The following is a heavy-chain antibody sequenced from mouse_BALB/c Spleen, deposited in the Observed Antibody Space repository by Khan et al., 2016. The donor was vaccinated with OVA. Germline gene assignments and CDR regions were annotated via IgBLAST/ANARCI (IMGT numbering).Heavy chain of an antibody. J-gene: IGHJ2*01. CDR3: ASETIDY. CDR1: GYTFTSYW. D-gene: IGHD3-2*01. V-gene: IGHV1-7*01. CDR2: INPTSGYT. Sequence: QVRLQQSGAELAKPGASVKMSCTASGYTFTSYWMHWIKQRPGQGLEWIGYINPTSGYTDYNQKFKDKATLTADKSSSTAYMQLSSLTSDDSAVYYGASETIDYWGQGTAVTVSS.